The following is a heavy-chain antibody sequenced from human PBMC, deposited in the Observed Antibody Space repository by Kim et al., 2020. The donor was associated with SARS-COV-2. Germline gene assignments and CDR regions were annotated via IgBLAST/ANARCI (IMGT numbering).Heavy chain of an antibody. CDR1: SGSFRGYF. J-gene: IGHJ4*03. V-gene: IGHV4-34*01. Sequence: SETLSLTCAVYSGSFRGYFWNWIRQPPGMGLEWIGEINHSGSAYYNPSLKSRVTLSVDTSKNQFSLKVNSVTAADTAAYYCARRPAGFDWWGHGTPGTV. CDR2: INHSGSA. D-gene: IGHD6-25*01. CDR3: ARRPAGFDW.